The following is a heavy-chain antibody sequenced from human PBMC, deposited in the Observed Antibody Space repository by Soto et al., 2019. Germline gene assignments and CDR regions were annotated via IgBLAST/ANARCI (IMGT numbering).Heavy chain of an antibody. V-gene: IGHV3-13*01. CDR3: ARGITMVRGVIIDYFDY. CDR1: GFTFSSYD. D-gene: IGHD3-10*01. CDR2: IGTAGDT. J-gene: IGHJ4*02. Sequence: GGSLRLSCAASGFTFSSYDMHWVRQATGKGLEWVSAIGTAGDTYYPGSVKGRFTISRENAKNSLYLQMNSLRAGDTAVYYCARGITMVRGVIIDYFDYWGQGTLVTVSS.